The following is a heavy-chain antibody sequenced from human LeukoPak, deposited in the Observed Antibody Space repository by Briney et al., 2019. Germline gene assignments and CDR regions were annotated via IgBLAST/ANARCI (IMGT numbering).Heavy chain of an antibody. CDR1: GGSISSYY. CDR2: IYYRGSA. D-gene: IGHD2-15*01. CDR3: ARGRGSLDY. V-gene: IGHV4-59*01. Sequence: SETLSLTCTVYGGSISSYYWSWIRQPPGKGLGWLGYIYYRGSANYTPSLKSRVTISVDTSTNQFSLKLSSVTAADPAVYYCARGRGSLDYWGQGTLVTVSS. J-gene: IGHJ4*02.